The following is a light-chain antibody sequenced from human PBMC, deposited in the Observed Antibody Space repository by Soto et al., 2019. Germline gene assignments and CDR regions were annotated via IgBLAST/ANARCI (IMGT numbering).Light chain of an antibody. Sequence: DIKMTRSPSSVSASVGDRVTITCRASQDINSWLTWYQQKPGKAPKVLIYIASRLQSGVPSRFSGRGSGTDFSLTISNLQPEDFATYFCQQSKTFPLTFGGGTKLDIK. CDR3: QQSKTFPLT. CDR2: IAS. V-gene: IGKV1-12*01. CDR1: QDINSW. J-gene: IGKJ4*01.